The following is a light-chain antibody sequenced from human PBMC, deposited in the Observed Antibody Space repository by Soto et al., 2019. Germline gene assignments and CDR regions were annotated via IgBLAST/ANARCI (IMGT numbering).Light chain of an antibody. V-gene: IGKV1-9*01. Sequence: DIQLTQSPSFLSASVGDRVTITCRASQGISSYLAWYQQKPGKAPKLLIYAASTLRSGVPSRFSGSGSGTEFSLPISSLQPEDFATYYCQQLNSYPITFGQGTRLEIK. CDR1: QGISSY. CDR2: AAS. J-gene: IGKJ5*01. CDR3: QQLNSYPIT.